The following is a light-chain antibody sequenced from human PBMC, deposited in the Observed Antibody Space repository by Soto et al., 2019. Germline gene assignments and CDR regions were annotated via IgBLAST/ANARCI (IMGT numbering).Light chain of an antibody. CDR2: EVS. V-gene: IGLV2-14*01. CDR3: SSYTSSSTSYV. CDR1: SSDVGGYNY. J-gene: IGLJ1*01. Sequence: QSVLTQPASVSGSPGQSITISCTGTSSDVGGYNYVSWYQQHPGKAPKLMIYEVSNRPSGVSNRFSGSKSGNTASLTISGLQAEDEADYYCSSYTSSSTSYVFETGTKLTVL.